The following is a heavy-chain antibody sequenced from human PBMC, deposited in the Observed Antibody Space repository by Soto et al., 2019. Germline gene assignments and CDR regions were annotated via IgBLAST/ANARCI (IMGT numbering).Heavy chain of an antibody. J-gene: IGHJ4*02. V-gene: IGHV3-30*18. CDR1: GFTFSSYG. CDR3: AKDLYTDFDY. D-gene: IGHD3-16*01. Sequence: QAQLVESGGGVVQPGRSLRLSCAASGFTFSSYGMHWVRQAPGKGLEWVAVISYDGSNKYYADSVKGRFTISRDNSKNTLYLQMNSLRAEDTAVYYCAKDLYTDFDYWGQGTLVPVSS. CDR2: ISYDGSNK.